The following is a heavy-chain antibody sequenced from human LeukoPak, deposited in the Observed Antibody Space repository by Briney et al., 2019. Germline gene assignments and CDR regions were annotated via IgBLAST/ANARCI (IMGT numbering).Heavy chain of an antibody. Sequence: SETLSLTCTVSGGSISSYYWSWLRQTPGKGLEYIGYTHYSGSTNYNPSLKSRVTISLDTSGNQFSLKLSSVTAADTAVYYCARDNPTYYDIYSPVVDWGQGTLVTVSS. CDR1: GGSISSYY. CDR3: ARDNPTYYDIYSPVVD. D-gene: IGHD3-9*01. CDR2: THYSGST. V-gene: IGHV4-59*12. J-gene: IGHJ4*02.